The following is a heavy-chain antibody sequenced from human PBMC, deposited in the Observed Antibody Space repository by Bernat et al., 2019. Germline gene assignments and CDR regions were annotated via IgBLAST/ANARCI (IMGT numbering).Heavy chain of an antibody. V-gene: IGHV1-2*04. J-gene: IGHJ6*02. CDR1: GYTFTGYY. Sequence: QVQLVQSGAEVKKPGASVKVSCKASGYTFTGYYMHWVRQAPGQGLEWMGWINPNSGGTNYAQKFQGWVTMTRDTSISTAYMELSRPRSDDTAVYYCARGYCSSTSCYPYGMDVWGQGTTVTVSS. CDR3: ARGYCSSTSCYPYGMDV. D-gene: IGHD2-2*01. CDR2: INPNSGGT.